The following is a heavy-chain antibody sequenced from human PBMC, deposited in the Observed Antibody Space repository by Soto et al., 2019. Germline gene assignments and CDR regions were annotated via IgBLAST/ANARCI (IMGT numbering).Heavy chain of an antibody. CDR2: IRNKANSYAT. Sequence: PGGSLRLSCAASGFTFSGSAMHWVRQASGKGLEWVGRIRNKANSYATAYAASVKGRFTISRDDSKNTAYLQMNSLKTEDTAVYYCSSIIQTEGEYIDYWGQGTLVTVSS. V-gene: IGHV3-73*01. J-gene: IGHJ4*02. CDR3: SSIIQTEGEYIDY. CDR1: GFTFSGSA. D-gene: IGHD6-6*01.